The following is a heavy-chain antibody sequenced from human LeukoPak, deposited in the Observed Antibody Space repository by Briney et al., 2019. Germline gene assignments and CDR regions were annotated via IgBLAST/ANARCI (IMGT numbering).Heavy chain of an antibody. V-gene: IGHV3-7*01. CDR3: ASTRSSSWYFDY. D-gene: IGHD6-13*01. CDR1: GFTFSSYA. J-gene: IGHJ4*02. CDR2: IKQDGSEK. Sequence: GGSLRLSCAASGFTFSSYAMSWVRQAPGKGLEWVANIKQDGSEKYYVDSVKGRFTISRDNAKNSLYLQMNSLRAEDTAVYYCASTRSSSWYFDYWGQGTLVTVSS.